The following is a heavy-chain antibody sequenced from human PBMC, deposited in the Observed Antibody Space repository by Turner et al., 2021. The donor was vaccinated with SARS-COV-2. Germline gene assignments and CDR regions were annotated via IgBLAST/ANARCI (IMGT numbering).Heavy chain of an antibody. J-gene: IGHJ6*02. V-gene: IGHV3-48*03. CDR1: GLTFDTYE. Sequence: GQLVESGGDLVRIGGSLRFSCLASGLTFDTYEMDWVRQGPGKGLEWIAYISRGANKIFYSDSVRGRFTIARDNARKSLFLQMDSLRVDDSGVYFCVRDDGYDATGRPQWGMDVWGQGTTVTVSS. CDR3: VRDDGYDATGRPQWGMDV. CDR2: ISRGANKI. D-gene: IGHD2-21*02.